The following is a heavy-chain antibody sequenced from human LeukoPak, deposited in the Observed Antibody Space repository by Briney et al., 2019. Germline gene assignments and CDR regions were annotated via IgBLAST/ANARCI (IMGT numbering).Heavy chain of an antibody. CDR3: ARSFLSIAAAATDY. J-gene: IGHJ4*02. D-gene: IGHD6-13*01. V-gene: IGHV3-21*01. CDR2: ISSSSSYI. Sequence: GGSLRLSCGASGFTFSSYSMNWVRQAPGKGLEWVSSISSSSSYIYFADSVKGRFTISRDNAKNSLYLQMNSLRAEDTAVYYCARSFLSIAAAATDYWGQGTLVTVSS. CDR1: GFTFSSYS.